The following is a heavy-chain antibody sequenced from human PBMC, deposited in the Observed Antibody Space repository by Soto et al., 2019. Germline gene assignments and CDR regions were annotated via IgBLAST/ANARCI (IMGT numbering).Heavy chain of an antibody. J-gene: IGHJ5*02. Sequence: QVQLVQSGAEVKKPGASVKVSCKVSGYTLTELSMHWVRQAPGKGLEWMGGFDPEDGETIYAQKFQGRVTMTEDTSTDPAYMELSSLRSEDTAVYYCATAGRGPQRSSGWPTPNWCDPWGQGTLVTVSS. V-gene: IGHV1-24*01. CDR2: FDPEDGET. CDR3: ATAGRGPQRSSGWPTPNWCDP. D-gene: IGHD6-19*01. CDR1: GYTLTELS.